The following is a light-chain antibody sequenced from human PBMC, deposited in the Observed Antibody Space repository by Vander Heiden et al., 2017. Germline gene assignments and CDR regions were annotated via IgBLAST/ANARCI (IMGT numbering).Light chain of an antibody. V-gene: IGKV3-15*01. CDR3: QQYKNGPYT. Sequence: EIVMTQSPATLSVSPGERATLSCRASQSVSSNLAWYQQKPGQAPRLLIYGASTRATGIPARFSGSGSGTEFTLTISSLQSEDFAVYYCQQYKNGPYTFGQGTKLEIK. J-gene: IGKJ2*01. CDR2: GAS. CDR1: QSVSSN.